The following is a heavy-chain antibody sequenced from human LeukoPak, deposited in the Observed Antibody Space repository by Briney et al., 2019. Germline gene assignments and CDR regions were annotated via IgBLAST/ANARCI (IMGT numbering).Heavy chain of an antibody. CDR2: IYYSGST. CDR1: GGSISSYY. Sequence: SSETLSLTCTVSGGSISSYYWSWIRQPPGKGLEWIGYIYYSGSTNYNPSLKSRVTISVDTSKNQFSLKLSSVTAADTAVYYCARGLGYSYGSDYWGQGTLVTVSS. D-gene: IGHD5-18*01. CDR3: ARGLGYSYGSDY. V-gene: IGHV4-59*01. J-gene: IGHJ4*02.